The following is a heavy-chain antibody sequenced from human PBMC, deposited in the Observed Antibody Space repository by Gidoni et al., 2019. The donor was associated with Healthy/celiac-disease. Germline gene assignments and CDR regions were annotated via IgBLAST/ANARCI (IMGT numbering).Heavy chain of an antibody. CDR3: ASSLRETYYYDSSGYTVWYFDL. Sequence: QLPLQESGPGLVKPSETLSLTCTVSGGSISRSSYYWSWLRQPPGKGLEWIGSIYYSGSTYYNPSLKSRVTISVDTSKNQFSLKLSSVTAADTAVYYCASSLRETYYYDSSGYTVWYFDLWGRGTLVTVSS. CDR2: IYYSGST. CDR1: GGSISRSSYY. J-gene: IGHJ2*01. V-gene: IGHV4-39*01. D-gene: IGHD3-22*01.